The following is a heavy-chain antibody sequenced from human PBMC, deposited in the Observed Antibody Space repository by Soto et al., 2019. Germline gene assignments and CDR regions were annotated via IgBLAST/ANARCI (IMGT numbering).Heavy chain of an antibody. V-gene: IGHV4-31*03. CDR2: IYYSGST. CDR3: ATHRDDFWSGYYELDAFDI. CDR1: GGSISSGGYY. J-gene: IGHJ3*02. D-gene: IGHD3-3*01. Sequence: SETLSLTCTVSGGSISSGGYYWSWIRQHPGKGLEWIGYIYYSGSTYYNPSLKSRVTISVDTSKNPFSLKLSSVTAADTAVYYCATHRDDFWSGYYELDAFDIWGQGTMVTVSS.